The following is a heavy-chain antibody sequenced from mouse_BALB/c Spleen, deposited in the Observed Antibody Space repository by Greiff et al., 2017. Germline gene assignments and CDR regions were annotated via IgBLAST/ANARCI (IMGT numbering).Heavy chain of an antibody. CDR2: INPSKGGT. Sequence: QQSGAELVKPGASGKLSCKAFGYPFTSHFMYRVKQGPGQGLEGIGKINPSKGGTNFNEKLKSKATLTVDKSSSTAYMQLSSLTSEDSAVYYCTSSTMITTRFLYYYAMDYWGQGTSVTVSS. D-gene: IGHD2-4*01. CDR1: GYPFTSHF. CDR3: TSSTMITTRFLYYYAMDY. J-gene: IGHJ4*01. V-gene: IGHV1S81*02.